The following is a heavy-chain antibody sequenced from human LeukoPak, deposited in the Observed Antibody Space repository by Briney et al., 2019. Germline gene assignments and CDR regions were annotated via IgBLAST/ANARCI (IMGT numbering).Heavy chain of an antibody. Sequence: GESLKISCQGSGYSFSHHWIAWVRKMPGKGLEWMGIIYPGDSDTRYSPSFQGQVTISADKSISTAYLQWSSLKASDTAMYYCARFNYAQYYFDYWGQGTLVTVSS. V-gene: IGHV5-51*01. J-gene: IGHJ4*02. D-gene: IGHD4-11*01. CDR1: GYSFSHHW. CDR2: IYPGDSDT. CDR3: ARFNYAQYYFDY.